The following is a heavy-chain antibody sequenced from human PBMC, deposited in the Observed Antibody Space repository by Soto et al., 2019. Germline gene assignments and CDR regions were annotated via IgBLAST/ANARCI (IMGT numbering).Heavy chain of an antibody. CDR3: ATRSSAYSSGWSP. J-gene: IGHJ5*02. CDR1: GGSISSSSYY. D-gene: IGHD6-19*01. V-gene: IGHV4-39*01. CDR2: IYYSGST. Sequence: SETLSLTCTVSGGSISSSSYYWGWIRQPPGKGLEWIGSIYYSGSTYYNPSLKSRVTISVDTSKNQFSLKLSSVTAADTAVYYCATRSSAYSSGWSPWGQGTLVTVSS.